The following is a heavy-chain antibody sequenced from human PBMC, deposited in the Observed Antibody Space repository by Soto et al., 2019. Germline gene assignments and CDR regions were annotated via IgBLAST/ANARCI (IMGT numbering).Heavy chain of an antibody. CDR1: GYTFTGYY. V-gene: IGHV1-2*04. Sequence: GASVKVSCKASGYTFTGYYMHWVRQAPGQGLEWMGWINPNSGGTNYAQKFQGWVTMTRDTSISTAYMELSRLRSDDTAVYYCARVSITMIRGVRTSCMDHWGQGTMVTVSS. J-gene: IGHJ4*02. D-gene: IGHD3-10*01. CDR3: ARVSITMIRGVRTSCMDH. CDR2: INPNSGGT.